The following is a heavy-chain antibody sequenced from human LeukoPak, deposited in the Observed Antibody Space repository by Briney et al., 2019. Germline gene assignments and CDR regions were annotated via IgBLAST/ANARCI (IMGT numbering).Heavy chain of an antibody. Sequence: GGSLRLSCAASGFTFDDYAMHWVRQAPGKGLEWVSGISWNSGSIGYADSVKGRFTISRHNAKNSVYLQMNSLRPEDTAAYFCARDQGPYCSGGSCSLFDYWGQGTLVTVSS. CDR3: ARDQGPYCSGGSCSLFDY. D-gene: IGHD2-15*01. CDR2: ISWNSGSI. V-gene: IGHV3-9*01. J-gene: IGHJ4*02. CDR1: GFTFDDYA.